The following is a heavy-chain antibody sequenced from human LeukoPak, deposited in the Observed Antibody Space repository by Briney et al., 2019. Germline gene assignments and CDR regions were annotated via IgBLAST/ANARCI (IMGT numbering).Heavy chain of an antibody. V-gene: IGHV3-48*02. Sequence: GGSLRLSCAASGFTFSSYSMNWVRQASGNGLEWVSYISSSSSTIYYADSVKGRFTISRDNAKNSLYLQMNSLRDEDTAVYYCARDRRYYYDSSGYRMENYYYGMDVWGQGTTVTVSS. D-gene: IGHD3-22*01. CDR1: GFTFSSYS. J-gene: IGHJ6*02. CDR3: ARDRRYYYDSSGYRMENYYYGMDV. CDR2: ISSSSSTI.